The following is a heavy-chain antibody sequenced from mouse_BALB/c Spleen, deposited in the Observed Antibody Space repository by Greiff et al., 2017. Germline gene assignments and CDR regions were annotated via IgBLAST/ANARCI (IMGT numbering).Heavy chain of an antibody. V-gene: IGHV5-6-4*01. CDR3: ARDRDGSSYWYFDV. CDR1: GFTFSSYT. J-gene: IGHJ1*01. D-gene: IGHD1-1*01. Sequence: EVNVVESGGGLVQPGGSLKLSCAASGFTFSSYTMSWVRQTPEKRLEWVATISDGGSYTYYPDSVKGRFTISRDNAKNNLYLQMSSLKSEDTAMYYCARDRDGSSYWYFDVWGAGTTVTVSS. CDR2: ISDGGSYT.